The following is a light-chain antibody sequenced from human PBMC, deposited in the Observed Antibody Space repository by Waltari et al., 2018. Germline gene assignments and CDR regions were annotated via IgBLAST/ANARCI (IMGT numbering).Light chain of an antibody. CDR3: YSAADNMGV. V-gene: IGLV3-27*01. CDR1: VMATKY. J-gene: IGLJ2*01. Sequence: SYELTQPSSVSVSPGQTARITCSGDVMATKYARWSQQQPGQAPVLVIYKDRERPSGIPERFSGSSSGTTVTLTISGAQVEDEADYYCYSAADNMGVFGGGTKLTVL. CDR2: KDR.